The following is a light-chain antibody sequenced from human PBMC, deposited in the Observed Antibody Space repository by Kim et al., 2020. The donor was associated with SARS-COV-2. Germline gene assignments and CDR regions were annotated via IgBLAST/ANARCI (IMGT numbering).Light chain of an antibody. J-gene: IGLJ1*01. CDR3: AAWDDSLNGFA. CDR2: CNN. V-gene: IGLV1-44*01. CDR1: SSNIGSNT. Sequence: GQRVTISCSGSSSNIGSNTAHWYQHLPGAAPKLLIYCNNQRPSGVPDRFSGSKSGTSASLAISGLQSEDEADYYCAAWDDSLNGFAFGAGTKVTVL.